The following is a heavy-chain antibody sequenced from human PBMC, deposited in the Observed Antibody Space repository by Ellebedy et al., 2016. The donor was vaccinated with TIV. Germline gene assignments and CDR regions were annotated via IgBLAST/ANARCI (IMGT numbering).Heavy chain of an antibody. D-gene: IGHD3-10*01. CDR2: IKQDGSEK. Sequence: GESLKISSAASGFTFSSNWMSWVRQTPGKGLEWVAYIKQDGSEKYYVDSVKGRFTISRDNAKNSLYLQMNSLRAEDTAVYYCARGRSFNWGQGTLVTVSS. CDR1: GFTFSSNW. V-gene: IGHV3-7*03. J-gene: IGHJ4*02. CDR3: ARGRSFN.